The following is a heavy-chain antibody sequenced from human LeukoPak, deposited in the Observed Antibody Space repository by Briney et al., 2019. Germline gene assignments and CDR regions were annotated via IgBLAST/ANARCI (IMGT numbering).Heavy chain of an antibody. V-gene: IGHV1-69*04. D-gene: IGHD3-22*01. Sequence: SVKVSCKGSGGTFSSYTISWVRQAPGQGLEWMGRIIPILGIANYAQKFQGRVTITADKSTSTVYMELSSLRSEDTAVYYCARDCPNYDSSGYYFDYWGQGTLVTV. J-gene: IGHJ4*02. CDR3: ARDCPNYDSSGYYFDY. CDR2: IIPILGIA. CDR1: GGTFSSYT.